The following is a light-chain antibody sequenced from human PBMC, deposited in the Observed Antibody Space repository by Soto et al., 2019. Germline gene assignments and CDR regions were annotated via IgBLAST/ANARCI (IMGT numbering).Light chain of an antibody. V-gene: IGKV3-11*01. CDR3: QQRSNWPT. CDR2: DAS. J-gene: IGKJ1*01. CDR1: QSVSSY. Sequence: EIVLTQSPATLSLSPGERATLSSRASQSVSSYLAWYQQKPGQAPRLLIYDASNRATGIPARFSGSGSGTDFTLTISSLEPEDFAVYYCQQRSNWPTFGQGTKVDIK.